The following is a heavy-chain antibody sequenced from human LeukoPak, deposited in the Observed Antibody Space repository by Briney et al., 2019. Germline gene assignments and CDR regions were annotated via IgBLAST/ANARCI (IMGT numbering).Heavy chain of an antibody. J-gene: IGHJ4*02. V-gene: IGHV3-43D*03. CDR3: VKDKAGTMLFDY. CDR2: ISRDGASP. Sequence: GGSLRLSCAASGFSFDDYPMHWVRQAPGKGLEWVSLISRDGASPHYADSVKGRFTISRDNTKNSLYLQMKSLRAEDTALYHCVKDKAGTMLFDYWGQGTLVTVSS. CDR1: GFSFDDYP. D-gene: IGHD3-10*02.